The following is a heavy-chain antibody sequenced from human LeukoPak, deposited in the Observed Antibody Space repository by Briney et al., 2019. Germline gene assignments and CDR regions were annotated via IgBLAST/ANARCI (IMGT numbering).Heavy chain of an antibody. CDR1: GFTFKIYS. CDR3: ARDDTSAHFFDY. J-gene: IGHJ4*02. Sequence: GGSLRLSCAASGFTFKIYSMNWVRQAPGKGLEWVSSITSSSHMYYADSVKGRFTIFRDNAKNSLYLQMNTLRAEDTAVYYCARDDTSAHFFDYWGQGTLVTVSS. D-gene: IGHD3-10*01. V-gene: IGHV3-21*01. CDR2: ITSSSHM.